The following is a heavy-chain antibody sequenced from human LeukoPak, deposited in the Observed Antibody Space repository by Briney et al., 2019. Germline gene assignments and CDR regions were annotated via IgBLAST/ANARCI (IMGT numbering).Heavy chain of an antibody. CDR3: ARGGANTFNSYYYYSLDV. CDR2: FYSGGVT. V-gene: IGHV3-53*03. Sequence: PGGSLRLSCAASGFTVSDTYMTWVRQPPGKGLEYVSIFYSGGVTDYAASVKGRFTISRDESKNTVYLHMNNVRADDTAKYYCARGGANTFNSYYYYSLDVWGKGTMVTVSS. CDR1: GFTVSDTY. D-gene: IGHD3-10*01. J-gene: IGHJ6*04.